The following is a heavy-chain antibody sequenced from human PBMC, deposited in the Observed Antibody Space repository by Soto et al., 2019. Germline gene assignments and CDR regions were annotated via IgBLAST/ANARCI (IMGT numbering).Heavy chain of an antibody. CDR3: ARGDYGDAHRWFDP. J-gene: IGHJ5*02. CDR2: IIPIFGTA. D-gene: IGHD4-17*01. CDR1: GGTFSSYA. Sequence: SVKVSCKASGGTFSSYAISCVRQAPGQGLEWMGGIIPIFGTANYAQKFQGRVTITADESTSTAYMELSSLRSEDTAVYYCARGDYGDAHRWFDPWGQGTLVTVSS. V-gene: IGHV1-69*13.